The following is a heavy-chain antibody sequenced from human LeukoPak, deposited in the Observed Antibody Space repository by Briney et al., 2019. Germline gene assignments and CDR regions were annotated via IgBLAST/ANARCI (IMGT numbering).Heavy chain of an antibody. V-gene: IGHV3-48*03. CDR2: ISSSGSTI. CDR1: GFTFSSYE. D-gene: IGHD3-22*01. J-gene: IGHJ4*02. Sequence: GGSLRLSCAASGFTFSSYEMNWVRQAPGKGLEWVSYISSSGSTIYYADSVKGRFTVSRDNAKNSLYLQMNSLRAEDTAVYYCARALAYYYGSSGHFDYWGQGTLVTVSS. CDR3: ARALAYYYGSSGHFDY.